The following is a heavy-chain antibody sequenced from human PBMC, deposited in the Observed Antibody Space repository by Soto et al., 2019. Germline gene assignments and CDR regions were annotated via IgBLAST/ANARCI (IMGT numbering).Heavy chain of an antibody. J-gene: IGHJ3*02. V-gene: IGHV4-34*01. Sequence: SETLSLTCAVYGGSFSGYYWSWIRQPPGKGLEWIGEINHSGSTNYDPSLKSRVTISVDTSKNQFSLKLSSVTAADTAVYYCASELRSIDAVDIWGQGTMVTVSS. D-gene: IGHD3-3*01. CDR1: GGSFSGYY. CDR2: INHSGST. CDR3: ASELRSIDAVDI.